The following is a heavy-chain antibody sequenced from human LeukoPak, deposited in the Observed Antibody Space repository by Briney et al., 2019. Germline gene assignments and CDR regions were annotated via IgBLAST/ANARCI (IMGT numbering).Heavy chain of an antibody. D-gene: IGHD3-10*01. J-gene: IGHJ4*02. Sequence: PGGSLRLSCAVSGFIFSSYPMSWVRQAPGKGLEWVSAISGTAENTYYADSVKGRFSISRDNSRNTVHLQMNSLRPEDTAVYYCANQRGGFWGQGTLVTVSS. V-gene: IGHV3-23*01. CDR3: ANQRGGF. CDR1: GFIFSSYP. CDR2: ISGTAENT.